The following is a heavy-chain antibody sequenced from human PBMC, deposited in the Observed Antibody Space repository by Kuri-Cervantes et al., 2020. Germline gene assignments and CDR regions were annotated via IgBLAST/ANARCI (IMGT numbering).Heavy chain of an antibody. D-gene: IGHD6-6*01. V-gene: IGHV4-34*01. Sequence: GSLRLSCAVYGGSFSGYYWSWIRQPPGKGLEWIGEINHSGSTNYNPSLKSRVTISVDTSKNQFSLKVNSVTAADTAVYYCARGKSIAARLEGPPDYWGQGTLVTVSS. CDR1: GGSFSGYY. CDR3: ARGKSIAARLEGPPDY. J-gene: IGHJ4*02. CDR2: INHSGST.